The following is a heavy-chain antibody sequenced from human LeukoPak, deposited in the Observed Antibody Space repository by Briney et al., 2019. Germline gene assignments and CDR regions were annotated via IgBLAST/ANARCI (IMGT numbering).Heavy chain of an antibody. V-gene: IGHV4-31*03. D-gene: IGHD1-26*01. Sequence: PSETLSLTCIVSGGSINSGAYFWSWIRQHPGKGLEWIGYIYYSGSTYYNPSLKSRVTISVDTSKNQFSLKLSSVTAADTAVYYCARSGSYYNDFDYWGQGTLVTVSS. J-gene: IGHJ4*02. CDR1: GGSINSGAYF. CDR2: IYYSGST. CDR3: ARSGSYYNDFDY.